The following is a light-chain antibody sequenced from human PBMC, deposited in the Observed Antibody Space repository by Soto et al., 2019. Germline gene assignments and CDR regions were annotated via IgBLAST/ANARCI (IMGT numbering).Light chain of an antibody. V-gene: IGLV2-8*01. CDR1: SSDVGGYNY. CDR3: CSYAGSNTFA. J-gene: IGLJ1*01. CDR2: EVS. Sequence: QSVLTQPPSASGSPGQSVTIACTGTSSDVGGYNYVSWYQEHPGKAPKVIIYEVSKRSSGVPDRFSGYKSGNTASLTVSGLQAEDEADYYCCSYAGSNTFAFGTGTKVTVL.